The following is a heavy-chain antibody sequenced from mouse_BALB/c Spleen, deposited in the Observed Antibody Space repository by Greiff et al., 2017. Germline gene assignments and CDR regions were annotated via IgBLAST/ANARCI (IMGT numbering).Heavy chain of an antibody. D-gene: IGHD2-3*01. CDR3: ARDDGYSYAMDY. CDR1: GYSFTGYF. CDR2: INPYNGDT. J-gene: IGHJ4*01. Sequence: VQLKQSGPELVKPGASVKISCKASGYSFTGYFMNWVMQSHGKSLEWIGRINPYNGDTFYNQKFKGKATLTVDKSSSTAHMELRSLASEDSAVYYCARDDGYSYAMDYWGQGTSVTVSS. V-gene: IGHV1-20*02.